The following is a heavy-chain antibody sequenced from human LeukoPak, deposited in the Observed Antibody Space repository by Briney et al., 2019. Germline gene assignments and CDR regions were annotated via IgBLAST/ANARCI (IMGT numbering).Heavy chain of an antibody. J-gene: IGHJ4*02. CDR2: IYYSGST. Sequence: SETLSLTCTVSGGSISSHYWSWIRQPPGKGLEWIGYIYYSGSTNYNPSLKGRVTISVDTSKNQFSLKLSSVTAADTAVYYCARVGGYYYDSSGYYYFDYWGQGTLVTVSS. V-gene: IGHV4-59*11. CDR3: ARVGGYYYDSSGYYYFDY. CDR1: GGSISSHY. D-gene: IGHD3-22*01.